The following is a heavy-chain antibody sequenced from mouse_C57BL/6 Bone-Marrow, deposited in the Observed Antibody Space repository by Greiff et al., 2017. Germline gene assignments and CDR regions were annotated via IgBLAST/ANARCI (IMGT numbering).Heavy chain of an antibody. V-gene: IGHV1-81*01. CDR3: ARRAQAPFAY. J-gene: IGHJ3*01. CDR2: IYPRSGNT. Sequence: VQLQQSGAELARPGASVKLSCKASGYTFTSYGISWVKQRTGQGLEWIGEIYPRSGNTYYNEKFKGKATLTADKSSSTAYMELRSLTSEDSAVYFCARRAQAPFAYWGQGTLVTVSA. CDR1: GYTFTSYG. D-gene: IGHD3-2*02.